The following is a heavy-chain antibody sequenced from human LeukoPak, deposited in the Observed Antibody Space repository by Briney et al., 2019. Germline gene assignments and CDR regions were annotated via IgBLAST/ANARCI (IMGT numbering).Heavy chain of an antibody. Sequence: SETLSLTCAVSGYSISSSYYWAWIRQPPGKGLEWIGSIYHSGSTYYNPSLNSRVTISVDTSKNQFSLKLSSVTAADTAVYYCARCAAGGVVTEIDYRGQGTLVTVSS. J-gene: IGHJ4*02. V-gene: IGHV4-38-2*01. CDR3: ARCAAGGVVTEIDY. CDR2: IYHSGST. CDR1: GYSISSSYY. D-gene: IGHD2-21*02.